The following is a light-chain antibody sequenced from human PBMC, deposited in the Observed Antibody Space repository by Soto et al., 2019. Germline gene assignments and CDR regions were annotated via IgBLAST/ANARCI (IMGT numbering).Light chain of an antibody. J-gene: IGKJ4*01. CDR2: GAS. CDR3: QQYGYLVT. CDR1: QSITNNY. Sequence: EIVLTQSPGTLSLSPGEIATLSCRASQSITNNYLAWYQQKPDRAHRLLIYGASSRATGIPDRFSGSGSGTDFTLTISRLEPEDFAMYYCQQYGYLVTFGGGTKVDIK. V-gene: IGKV3-20*01.